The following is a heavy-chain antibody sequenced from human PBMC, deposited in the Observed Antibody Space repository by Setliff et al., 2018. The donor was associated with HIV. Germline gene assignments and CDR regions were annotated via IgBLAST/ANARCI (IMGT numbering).Heavy chain of an antibody. Sequence: PSETLSLTCGVSGYSISSDYCWGWIRQPPGKGLEWIGNMCHGGNNNYYNPSLKSRVTISVDTSKNQFFLKVTSVTAADTAVYYCARERGVVIGSGNWYFDLWGRGTLVTVSS. D-gene: IGHD2-21*01. CDR3: ARERGVVIGSGNWYFDL. V-gene: IGHV4-38-2*02. CDR1: GYSISSDYC. J-gene: IGHJ2*01. CDR2: MCHGGNNN.